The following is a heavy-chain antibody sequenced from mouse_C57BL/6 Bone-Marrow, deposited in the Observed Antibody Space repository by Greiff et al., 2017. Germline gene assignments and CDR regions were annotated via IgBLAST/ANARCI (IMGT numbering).Heavy chain of an antibody. CDR2: IYPSDSET. Sequence: VQLQHSGAELVRPGSSVKLSCKASGYTFTSYWMDWVKQRPGQGLEWIGNIYPSDSETHYNQKFKDKATLTVDKSSSTAYMQLSSLTSEDSAVYYCARGWYYFDYWGQGTTLTVSS. CDR3: ARGWYYFDY. V-gene: IGHV1-61*01. CDR1: GYTFTSYW. J-gene: IGHJ2*01.